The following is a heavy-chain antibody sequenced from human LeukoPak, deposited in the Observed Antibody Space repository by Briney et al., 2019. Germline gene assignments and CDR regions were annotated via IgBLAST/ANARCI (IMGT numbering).Heavy chain of an antibody. CDR3: ARGDLYGSGRPEYYFDY. V-gene: IGHV3-7*05. D-gene: IGHD3-10*01. CDR2: IKADGSEK. J-gene: IGHJ4*02. CDR1: GFTFSSYW. Sequence: GGSLRLSCAASGFTFSSYWMSWVRQAPGKGLEWVANIKADGSEKYYVDSVKGRFTISRDNAKNSLYLQMNSLRAEDTAVYYCARGDLYGSGRPEYYFDYWGQGTLVTVSS.